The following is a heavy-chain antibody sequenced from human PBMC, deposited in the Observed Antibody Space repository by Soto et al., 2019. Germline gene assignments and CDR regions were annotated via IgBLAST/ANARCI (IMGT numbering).Heavy chain of an antibody. Sequence: ASVKVSCKASGYTFTSYGISWVRQAPGQGLEWMGWISAYNGNTNYAQKLQGRVTMTTDKSTSTAYMELSSLRSEDTAVYYCLVSSHGSGSRNELRPWGQGTLVTVSS. J-gene: IGHJ5*02. CDR3: LVSSHGSGSRNELRP. D-gene: IGHD3-10*01. CDR2: ISAYNGNT. V-gene: IGHV1-18*01. CDR1: GYTFTSYG.